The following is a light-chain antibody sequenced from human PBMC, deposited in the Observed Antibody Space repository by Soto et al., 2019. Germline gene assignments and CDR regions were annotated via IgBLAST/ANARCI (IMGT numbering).Light chain of an antibody. CDR3: SSYAGSDAVV. J-gene: IGLJ2*01. V-gene: IGLV2-8*01. CDR2: EVS. CDR1: SSDVGGYNY. Sequence: QSVLTQPPSASGSPGQSVTISCTGTSSDVGGYNYVSWYQQHSGKAPKLMIYEVSKRPSGVPDRFSGSKSDNTASLTVSGLQAEDEADYYCSSYAGSDAVVFGGGTK.